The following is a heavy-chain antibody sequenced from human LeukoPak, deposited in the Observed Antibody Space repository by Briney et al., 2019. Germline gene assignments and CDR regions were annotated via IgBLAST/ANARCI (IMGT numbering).Heavy chain of an antibody. D-gene: IGHD3-3*01. Sequence: GESLRISCKGSGYSFTSYWIGWVRQMPGKGLEWMGIIYPGDSDTRYSPSFQGQVTISADKSISTAYLQWSSLKASDTAMYYCARQGEGETIFGVVHYGMDVWGQGTTVTVSS. CDR3: ARQGEGETIFGVVHYGMDV. CDR2: IYPGDSDT. CDR1: GYSFTSYW. V-gene: IGHV5-51*01. J-gene: IGHJ6*02.